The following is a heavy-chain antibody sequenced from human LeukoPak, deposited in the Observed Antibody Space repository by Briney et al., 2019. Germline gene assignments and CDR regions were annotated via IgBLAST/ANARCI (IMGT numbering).Heavy chain of an antibody. V-gene: IGHV3-53*04. J-gene: IGHJ3*02. Sequence: GGSLRLSCAASGFTVSSDYMRRVRQAPGKGLEWVSVIYSGGSTYYEDSVKDRFTISRHNSKNTLYLQMNSLRAEDTAVYYCASVVVVAAARGEDDAFDIWGQGTMVTVSS. CDR1: GFTVSSDY. CDR3: ASVVVVAAARGEDDAFDI. D-gene: IGHD2-15*01. CDR2: IYSGGST.